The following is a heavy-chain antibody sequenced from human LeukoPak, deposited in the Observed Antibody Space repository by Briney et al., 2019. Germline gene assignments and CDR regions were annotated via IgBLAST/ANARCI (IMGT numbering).Heavy chain of an antibody. V-gene: IGHV4-59*01. CDR1: GGSFSGYY. CDR2: IYYSGST. CDR3: ARGYDFWSGYIFDY. Sequence: SETLSLTCAVYGGSFSGYYWSWIRQPPGKGLGWIGYIYYSGSTNYNPSLKSRVTISVDTSKNQFSLKLSSVTAADTAVYYCARGYDFWSGYIFDYWGQGTLVTVSS. J-gene: IGHJ4*02. D-gene: IGHD3-3*01.